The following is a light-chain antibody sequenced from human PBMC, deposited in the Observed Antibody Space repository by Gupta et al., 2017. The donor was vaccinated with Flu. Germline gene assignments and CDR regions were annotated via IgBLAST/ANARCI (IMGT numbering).Light chain of an antibody. CDR2: EDN. Sequence: VTISCTRSSGSIASNYVQWYHQRPGSSPTTVIYEDNQRPSGGPDRFSGSIDSSSNSASLTISGLKTEDEADYYCQSYDSSNRGVFGGGTKLTVL. CDR3: QSYDSSNRGV. V-gene: IGLV6-57*01. J-gene: IGLJ3*02. CDR1: SGSIASNY.